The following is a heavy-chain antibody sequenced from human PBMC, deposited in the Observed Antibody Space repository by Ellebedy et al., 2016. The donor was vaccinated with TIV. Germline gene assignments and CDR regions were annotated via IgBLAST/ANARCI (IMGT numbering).Heavy chain of an antibody. CDR1: GFTFNSYW. V-gene: IGHV3-7*01. J-gene: IGHJ3*02. D-gene: IGHD4-17*01. CDR3: ATDGSYGDYRSPTHAFVM. CDR2: INQDGSDT. Sequence: GESLKISCAASGFTFNSYWMTWVRQAPGKGLEWVANINQDGSDTSYVDSLRGRFTISRDNAKNSLYLLMNSLRGEDTAVYYSATDGSYGDYRSPTHAFVMWGQGTLVTVSS.